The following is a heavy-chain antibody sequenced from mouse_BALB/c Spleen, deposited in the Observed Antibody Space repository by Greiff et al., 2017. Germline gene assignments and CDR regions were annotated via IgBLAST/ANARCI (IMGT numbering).Heavy chain of an antibody. D-gene: IGHD1-1*01. J-gene: IGHJ4*01. V-gene: IGHV5-9-1*01. CDR3: ARRYYDAMDY. Sequence: EVKVEESGGGLVKPGGSLKLSCAASGFTFSSYTMSWVRQTPEKRLEWVATISSGGSYTYYPDSVKGRFTISRDNAKNTLYLEMSSLRSEDTAMYYCARRYYDAMDYWGQGTSVTVSS. CDR1: GFTFSSYT. CDR2: ISSGGSYT.